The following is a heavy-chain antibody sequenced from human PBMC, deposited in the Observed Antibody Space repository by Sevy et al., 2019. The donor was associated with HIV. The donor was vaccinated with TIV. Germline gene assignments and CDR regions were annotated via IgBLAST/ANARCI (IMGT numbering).Heavy chain of an antibody. J-gene: IGHJ5*02. D-gene: IGHD6-13*01. CDR1: GYTFTSYG. CDR2: ISAYNGNT. V-gene: IGHV1-18*01. CDR3: ATIAAADPGEVWFDP. Sequence: ASVKVSCKASGYTFTSYGISWVRQAPGQGLEWMGWISAYNGNTNYAQKLQGRVTMTTDTSTSTAYMELRSLRSDDTAVYYCATIAAADPGEVWFDPWGQGTLVTVSS.